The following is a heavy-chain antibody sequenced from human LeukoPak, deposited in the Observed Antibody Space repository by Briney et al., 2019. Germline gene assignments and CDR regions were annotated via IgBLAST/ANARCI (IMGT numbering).Heavy chain of an antibody. CDR3: ARDFGYGSFDY. J-gene: IGHJ4*02. CDR1: GFTISSYG. D-gene: IGHD5-18*01. Sequence: GGSLRLSCAASGFTISSYGMNWVRQAPGKGLEWVSFISSSGTIIYYADSVKGRFTISRDNAKNSLYLQMNSLRAEDTAVYYCARDFGYGSFDYWGQGTLVTVSS. V-gene: IGHV3-21*05. CDR2: ISSSGTII.